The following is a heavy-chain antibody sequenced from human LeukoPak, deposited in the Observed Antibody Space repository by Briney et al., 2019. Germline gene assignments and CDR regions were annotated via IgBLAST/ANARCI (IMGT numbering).Heavy chain of an antibody. CDR3: ARYYQLLYHWFDP. CDR1: GYTFTSYD. J-gene: IGHJ5*02. CDR2: MNPNRGNT. Sequence: ASVKVSCKASGYTFTSYDINWVRRATGHGLEWMGWMNPNRGNTGYAQKFQGRVTITRNTSLRTAYMELSSLRSEDTALYYCARYYQLLYHWFDPWGQGTLVTVSP. D-gene: IGHD2-2*02. V-gene: IGHV1-8*03.